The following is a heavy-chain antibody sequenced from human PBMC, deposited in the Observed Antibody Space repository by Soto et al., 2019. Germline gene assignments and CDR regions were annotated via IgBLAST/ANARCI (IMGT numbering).Heavy chain of an antibody. CDR1: GFTFKSYW. Sequence: GESLKISCAASGFTFKSYWMHWVRQAPGKGLGWVSRINADGSSTSYADSVRGRFTISRDNAKNTLYLQMNSLGAEDTAVYYCARDPFSSDWSRGQGTLVTVSS. V-gene: IGHV3-74*01. CDR2: INADGSST. J-gene: IGHJ1*01. CDR3: ARDPFSSDWS. D-gene: IGHD6-19*01.